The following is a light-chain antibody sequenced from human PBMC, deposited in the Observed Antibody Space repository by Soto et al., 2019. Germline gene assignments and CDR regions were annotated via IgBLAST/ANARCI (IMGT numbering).Light chain of an antibody. V-gene: IGKV3-20*01. Sequence: EIVLTQSPGTLSLSPGERPTLSCRASQSVSNNYLAWYQQKPGXAPXXLIYGASNRATGIPDRFSGSGSGTDFTLTISRLEPEDFAVDDCQQYGSSGTFGQGTKVDI. CDR3: QQYGSSGT. CDR2: GAS. CDR1: QSVSNNY. J-gene: IGKJ1*01.